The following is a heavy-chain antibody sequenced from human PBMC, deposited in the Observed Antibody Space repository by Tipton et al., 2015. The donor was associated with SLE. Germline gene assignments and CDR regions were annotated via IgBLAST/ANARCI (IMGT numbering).Heavy chain of an antibody. CDR1: GFTFSSYW. Sequence: SLRLSCAASGFTFSSYWMHWVRQAPGKGLVWVSRINSDGSSTSYADSGKGRFTISRDNAKNTLYLQMNSLRAEDTAVYYCARVSWEYSSGQEPYFDYWGQGTLVTVSS. V-gene: IGHV3-74*01. D-gene: IGHD6-19*01. CDR3: ARVSWEYSSGQEPYFDY. J-gene: IGHJ4*02. CDR2: INSDGSST.